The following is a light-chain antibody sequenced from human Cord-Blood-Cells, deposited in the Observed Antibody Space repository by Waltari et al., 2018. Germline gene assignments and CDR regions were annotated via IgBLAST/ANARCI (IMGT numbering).Light chain of an antibody. CDR2: DAS. CDR1: QSISSW. CDR3: QQYNSYST. J-gene: IGKJ2*01. Sequence: DIQMTKSPSTLSESVGERVTITCRASQSISSWLAWYQQKPGKAPKLLIYDASSLESGVPSRFSGSGSGTEFTLTISSLQPDDFATYYCQQYNSYSTFGQGTKLEIK. V-gene: IGKV1-5*01.